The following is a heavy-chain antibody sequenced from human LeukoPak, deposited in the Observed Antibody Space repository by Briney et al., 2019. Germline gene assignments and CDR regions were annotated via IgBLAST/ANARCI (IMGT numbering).Heavy chain of an antibody. CDR2: FYYTGST. D-gene: IGHD6-6*01. Sequence: PSETLSLTCTVSGGSVSSSRYYWGWIRQPPGKGLEWIGTFYYTGSTYYTPSLKSRVTISVDTSESQFSLKLSSVTAADTAVYYCAREEGSSSSTFDYWGQGTLVTVSS. CDR1: GGSVSSSRYY. V-gene: IGHV4-39*02. J-gene: IGHJ4*02. CDR3: AREEGSSSSTFDY.